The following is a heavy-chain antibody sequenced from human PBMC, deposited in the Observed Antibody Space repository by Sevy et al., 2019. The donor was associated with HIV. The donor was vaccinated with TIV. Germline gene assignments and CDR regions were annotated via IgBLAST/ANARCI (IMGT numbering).Heavy chain of an antibody. D-gene: IGHD2-21*01. Sequence: SETLSLTCSVSGGSINFYYWSWIRQSPGKGLEWIAHFSYSETTRYNPSLKSRLSISLDTSKNQLSLNLRSVTAADTSVYYCARTVGDTCLDYIYYYIDVWGKGTTVTDSS. CDR1: GGSINFYY. J-gene: IGHJ6*03. CDR2: FSYSETT. V-gene: IGHV4-59*01. CDR3: ARTVGDTCLDYIYYYIDV.